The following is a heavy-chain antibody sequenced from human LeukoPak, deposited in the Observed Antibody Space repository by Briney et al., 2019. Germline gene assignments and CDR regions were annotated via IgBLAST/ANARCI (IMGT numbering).Heavy chain of an antibody. V-gene: IGHV4-59*01. CDR1: GGSISSYY. J-gene: IGHJ5*02. CDR2: IYYSGST. D-gene: IGHD6-13*01. Sequence: SETLSLTXTVSGGSISSYYWSWIRQPPGKGLEWIGYIYYSGSTNYNPSLKSRVTISVDTSKNQFSLKLSSVTAADTAVYYCARLIAAAGTGNCWFDPWGQGTLVTVSS. CDR3: ARLIAAAGTGNCWFDP.